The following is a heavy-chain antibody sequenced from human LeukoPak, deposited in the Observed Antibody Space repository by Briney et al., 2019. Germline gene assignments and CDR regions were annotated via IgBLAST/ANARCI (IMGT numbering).Heavy chain of an antibody. CDR2: IYYSGST. CDR3: ARGQGIAAAGTRQDY. V-gene: IGHV4-61*01. Sequence: PSETLSLTCTVSGGSVSSGSYYWSWIRQPPGKGLEWIGYIYYSGSTNYNPSLKSRVTISVDTSKNQFSLKLSSVTAADTAVYYCARGQGIAAAGTRQDYWGQGTLVTVSS. J-gene: IGHJ4*02. D-gene: IGHD6-13*01. CDR1: GGSVSSGSYY.